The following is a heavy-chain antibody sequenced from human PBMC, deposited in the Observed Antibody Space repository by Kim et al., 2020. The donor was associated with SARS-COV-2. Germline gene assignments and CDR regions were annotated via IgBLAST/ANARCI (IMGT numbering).Heavy chain of an antibody. CDR3: AREGWLHSYYGMYV. J-gene: IGHJ6*02. Sequence: SETLSLTCTVSGGSISSYYWSWIRQPPGKGLEWIGYIYYSGSTNYNPSPKSRVTISVDTSKNQFSLKLSSVTAADTAVYYCAREGWLHSYYGMYVWGQGT. CDR2: IYYSGST. V-gene: IGHV4-59*01. D-gene: IGHD5-12*01. CDR1: GGSISSYY.